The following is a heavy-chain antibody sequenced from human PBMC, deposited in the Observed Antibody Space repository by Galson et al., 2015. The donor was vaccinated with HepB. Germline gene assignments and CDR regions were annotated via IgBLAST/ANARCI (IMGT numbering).Heavy chain of an antibody. CDR1: GFTFSSYW. CDR3: ARDRVVAGGGDWFDS. Sequence: SLRLSCAASGFTFSSYWMSWVRQAPAKGLEWVANIKEDGSEKYYADSVKGRFTISRDNAKNSLYLQMSSLRAEDTAVYYCARDRVVAGGGDWFDSWGQGTLVTVSS. D-gene: IGHD6-13*01. V-gene: IGHV3-7*01. CDR2: IKEDGSEK. J-gene: IGHJ5*01.